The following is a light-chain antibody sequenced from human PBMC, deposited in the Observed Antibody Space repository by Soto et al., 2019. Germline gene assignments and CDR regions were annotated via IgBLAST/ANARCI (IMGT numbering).Light chain of an antibody. CDR3: QQYNNWPSWT. Sequence: EKVMTQSPATLSVSQGERATLSCRAGQSVRSNLAWYQQNPGQPPRLLIYDASSRATGIPSRFSGSGSGTEFTLTISSLKSEDFAVYYCQQYNNWPSWTFGQGTKVDIK. CDR2: DAS. V-gene: IGKV3-15*01. J-gene: IGKJ1*01. CDR1: QSVRSN.